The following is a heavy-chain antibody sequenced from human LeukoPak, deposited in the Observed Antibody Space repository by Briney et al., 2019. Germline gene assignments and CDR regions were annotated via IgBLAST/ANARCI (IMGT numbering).Heavy chain of an antibody. CDR3: ARWEVGATYYFDY. CDR2: IYYSGST. V-gene: IGHV4-59*11. D-gene: IGHD1-26*01. J-gene: IGHJ4*02. CDR1: GGSISSHY. Sequence: SETLSLTCTVCGGSISSHYWSWIRQPPGKGLEWIGYIYYSGSTNYNPSLKSRVTISVDTSKNQFSLKLSSVTAADTAVYYCARWEVGATYYFDYWGQGTLVTVSS.